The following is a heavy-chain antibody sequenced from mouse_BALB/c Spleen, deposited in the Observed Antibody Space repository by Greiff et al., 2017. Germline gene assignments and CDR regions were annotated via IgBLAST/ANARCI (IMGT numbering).Heavy chain of an antibody. CDR2: IDPANGNT. J-gene: IGHJ3*01. V-gene: IGHV14-3*02. CDR3: ASSDYYGSSYEGFAY. Sequence: EVQLVESGAELVKPGASVKLSCTASGFNIKDTYMHWVKQRPEQGLEWIGRIDPANGNTKYDPKFQGKATITADTSSNTAYLQLSSLTSEDTAVYYCASSDYYGSSYEGFAYWGQGTLVTVSA. D-gene: IGHD1-1*01. CDR1: GFNIKDTY.